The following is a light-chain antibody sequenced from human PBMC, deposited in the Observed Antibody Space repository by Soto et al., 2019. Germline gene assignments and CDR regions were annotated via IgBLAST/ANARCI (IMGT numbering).Light chain of an antibody. V-gene: IGKV3D-20*02. J-gene: IGKJ5*01. CDR1: QSVSSSR. CDR2: DAS. Sequence: EIVLTQSPGTLSLSPGERATLSCRASQSVSSSRLAWYRQKPGQAPRLLIYDASNRATGIPARFSGSGSGTDFTLTISSLEPEDFAVYYCQQRINWPITFGQGTRLEIK. CDR3: QQRINWPIT.